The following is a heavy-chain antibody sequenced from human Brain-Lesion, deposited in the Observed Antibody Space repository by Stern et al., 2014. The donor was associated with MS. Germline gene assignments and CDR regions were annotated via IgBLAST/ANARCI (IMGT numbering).Heavy chain of an antibody. Sequence: QVQLVQSGAEVKKPGASVKVSCKTSGYIFTGYYIHWVGQAPGQRLEWMSWIKPNTGGTKYAQKIPGRVTMSRDTSISTAYVELSSLTSDDTAVYYCARDQRGITIFGVVTDYYYLGMDVWGQGTTVTVSS. CDR2: IKPNTGGT. CDR3: ARDQRGITIFGVVTDYYYLGMDV. J-gene: IGHJ6*02. D-gene: IGHD3-3*01. V-gene: IGHV1-2*02. CDR1: GYIFTGYY.